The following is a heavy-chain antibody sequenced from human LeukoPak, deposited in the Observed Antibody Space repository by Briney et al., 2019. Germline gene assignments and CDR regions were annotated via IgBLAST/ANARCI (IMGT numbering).Heavy chain of an antibody. CDR2: INHSGST. D-gene: IGHD3-9*01. V-gene: IGHV4-34*01. CDR1: GGSFSGYY. Sequence: PSETLSLTCAVYGGSFSGYYWSWIRQPPGKGLEWIGEINHSGSTNYNPSLKSRVTISVDTSKNQFSLKLSSVTAADTAVYYCARGGPLRYFDWLPYFDYWGQGTLVTVSS. CDR3: ARGGPLRYFDWLPYFDY. J-gene: IGHJ4*02.